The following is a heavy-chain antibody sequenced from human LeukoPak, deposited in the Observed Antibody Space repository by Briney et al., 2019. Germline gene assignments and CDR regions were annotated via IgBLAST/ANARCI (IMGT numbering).Heavy chain of an antibody. CDR1: GFSFSSYG. CDR3: ARGFDFWSGYPSYAFDI. D-gene: IGHD3-3*01. CDR2: IRYDGSNK. Sequence: GGSLRLSRAASGFSFSSYGMHWFRQAPGKGLEWVAFIRYDGSNKYYADSVTGRFTICRVNSKNTLYLQMNSLRAEDTAVYYCARGFDFWSGYPSYAFDIWGQGTMVTVSS. J-gene: IGHJ3*02. V-gene: IGHV3-30*02.